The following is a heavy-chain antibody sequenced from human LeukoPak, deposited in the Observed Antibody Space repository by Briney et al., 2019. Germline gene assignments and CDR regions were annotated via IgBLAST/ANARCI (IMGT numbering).Heavy chain of an antibody. D-gene: IGHD4-23*01. V-gene: IGHV3-48*04. CDR2: ISSSSSTI. CDR3: ARDPARRYGGRDYYYYMDV. J-gene: IGHJ6*03. Sequence: GGSLRLSCAASGFTFSSYSMNWVRQAPGKGLDLVSYISSSSSTIYYADSVKGRLTTSRDHAKNSLYLQMNSVRAEDKAVYYCARDPARRYGGRDYYYYMDVWGKGTTVTVSS. CDR1: GFTFSSYS.